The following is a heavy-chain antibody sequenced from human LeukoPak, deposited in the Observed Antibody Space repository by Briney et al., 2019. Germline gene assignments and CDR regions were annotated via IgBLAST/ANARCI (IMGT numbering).Heavy chain of an antibody. D-gene: IGHD4-23*01. CDR2: IYYSGST. CDR3: ARATYGGNLGVFDY. Sequence: SETLSLTCTVSGGSISSYYWSWIRHPPGKGLEWIGYIYYSGSTNYNPSLKSRVTISVDTSKNQFSLKLSSVTAADTAVYYCARATYGGNLGVFDYWGQGTLVTVSS. J-gene: IGHJ4*02. V-gene: IGHV4-59*08. CDR1: GGSISSYY.